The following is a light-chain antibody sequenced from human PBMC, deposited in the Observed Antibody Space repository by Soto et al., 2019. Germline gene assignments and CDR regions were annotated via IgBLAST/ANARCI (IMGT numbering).Light chain of an antibody. J-gene: IGKJ5*01. CDR2: GAS. CDR1: QSVTNNY. Sequence: ESVWTQEPRKQALSPGGRATHSCEVSQSVTNNYLAWYQQRPGQAPRLLIDGASSRATGIPDRFSGSGSGTDFTLTISRLEPEDFAVYYCQQYGSSPITFGQGTRLEIK. CDR3: QQYGSSPIT. V-gene: IGKV3-20*01.